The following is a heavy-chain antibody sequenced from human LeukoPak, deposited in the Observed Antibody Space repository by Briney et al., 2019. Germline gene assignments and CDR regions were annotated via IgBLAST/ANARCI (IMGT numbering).Heavy chain of an antibody. CDR3: ARSGNFDY. J-gene: IGHJ4*02. D-gene: IGHD1-26*01. Sequence: PGRSLRLSCTAFGFTFGDYAMNWVCQAPGKGLEWVSYISISSSTIYYADSVRGRFTISRDNAKNSLYLQMNSLRDEDTAVYYCARSGNFDYWGQGTLVTVSS. CDR1: GFTFGDYA. V-gene: IGHV3-48*02. CDR2: ISISSSTI.